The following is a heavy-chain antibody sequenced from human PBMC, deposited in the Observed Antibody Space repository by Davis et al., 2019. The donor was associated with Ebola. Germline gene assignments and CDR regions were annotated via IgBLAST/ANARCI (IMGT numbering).Heavy chain of an antibody. V-gene: IGHV1-46*01. J-gene: IGHJ4*02. D-gene: IGHD5-24*01. CDR1: GYTFTSYY. CDR2: INPSGGST. CDR3: ARSRLQISYYFDY. Sequence: ASVKVSCKASGYTFTSYYMHWVRQAPGQGLEWMGIINPSGGSTSYAQKFQGRVTITADESTSTAYMELSSLRSEDTAVYYCARSRLQISYYFDYWGQGTLVTVSS.